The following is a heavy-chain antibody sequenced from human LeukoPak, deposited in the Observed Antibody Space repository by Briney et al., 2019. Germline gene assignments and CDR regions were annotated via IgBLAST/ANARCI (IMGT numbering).Heavy chain of an antibody. V-gene: IGHV4-4*07. D-gene: IGHD2-2*01. CDR1: GGSISSYY. CDR3: ARVAPAAPEGIYYYGMDV. Sequence: PSETLSLTCTVSGGSISSYYWSWIRQPAGKGLEWIGRIYTSGSTNYNPSLKSRVTMSVDTSKNQFSLKLSSVTAADTAVYYCARVAPAAPEGIYYYGMDVWGQGTTVTVSS. CDR2: IYTSGST. J-gene: IGHJ6*02.